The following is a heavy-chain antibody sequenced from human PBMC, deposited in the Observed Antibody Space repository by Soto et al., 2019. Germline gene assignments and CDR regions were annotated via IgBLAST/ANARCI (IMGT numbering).Heavy chain of an antibody. Sequence: QVQLQESGPGLVKPSETLSLTCTVSGGSISSYYWSWIRQPPGKGLEWIGYIYYSGSTNYNPSLKSRVTISVDTSKNQFSLKLSSVTAADTAVYYCARDRYTTGIFDYWGQGTLVTVSS. CDR2: IYYSGST. CDR1: GGSISSYY. D-gene: IGHD4-17*01. J-gene: IGHJ4*02. V-gene: IGHV4-59*01. CDR3: ARDRYTTGIFDY.